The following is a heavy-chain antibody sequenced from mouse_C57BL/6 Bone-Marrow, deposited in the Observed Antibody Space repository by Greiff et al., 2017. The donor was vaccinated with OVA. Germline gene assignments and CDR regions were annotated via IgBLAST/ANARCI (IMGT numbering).Heavy chain of an antibody. Sequence: QVQLQQPGAELVRPGSSVKLSCKASGYTFTSYWMHWVKQRPIQGLEWIGNIDPSDSETHYNQKFKDKATLTVDTSSSTAYMQLSSLTSEDSAVYYCARRSLYGSSPWFAYWGQGTLVTVSA. J-gene: IGHJ3*01. V-gene: IGHV1-52*01. CDR2: IDPSDSET. D-gene: IGHD1-1*01. CDR1: GYTFTSYW. CDR3: ARRSLYGSSPWFAY.